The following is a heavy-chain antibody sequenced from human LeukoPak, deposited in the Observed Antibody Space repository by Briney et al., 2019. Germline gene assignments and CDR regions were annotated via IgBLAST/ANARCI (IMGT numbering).Heavy chain of an antibody. CDR1: GGSISSSSYY. V-gene: IGHV4-39*07. D-gene: IGHD6-19*01. CDR3: ARGLGRAGIAVAGTTNPHRFDP. J-gene: IGHJ5*02. Sequence: SETLSLTCTVSGGSISSSSYYWGWIRQPPGKGLEWIGSIYYSGSTYYNPSLKSRVTISVDTSKNQFSLKLSSVTAADTAVYYCARGLGRAGIAVAGTTNPHRFDPWGQGTLVTVSS. CDR2: IYYSGST.